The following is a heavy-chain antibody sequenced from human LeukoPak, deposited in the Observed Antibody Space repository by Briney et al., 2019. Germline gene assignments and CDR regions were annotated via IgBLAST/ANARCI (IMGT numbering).Heavy chain of an antibody. CDR3: ATHSYNEGY. CDR2: SRNKGFIYTT. CDR1: GFTFSDHY. V-gene: IGHV3-72*01. Sequence: PGGSLRLSCAASGFTFSDHYIDWVRQAPGKGLEWVGRSRNKGFIYTTAYAASVKGRFTISRDDSKNSVHLQMNGLKIEDTAVYYCATHSYNEGYWGQGTLVTVSS. D-gene: IGHD3-10*01. J-gene: IGHJ4*02.